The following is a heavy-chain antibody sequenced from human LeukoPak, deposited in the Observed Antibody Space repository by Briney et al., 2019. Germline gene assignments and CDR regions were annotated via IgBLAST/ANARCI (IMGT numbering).Heavy chain of an antibody. CDR1: GFTFSSYA. V-gene: IGHV3-23*01. J-gene: IGHJ5*02. CDR3: AKGFLEWLRFDP. D-gene: IGHD3-3*01. Sequence: GGSLRLSCAASGFTFSSYAMSWVRQAPGKGLERVSAISGSGGSTYYADSVKGRFTISRDKSKNTLYLQMNSLRAEDTAVYYCAKGFLEWLRFDPWGQGTLVTVSS. CDR2: ISGSGGST.